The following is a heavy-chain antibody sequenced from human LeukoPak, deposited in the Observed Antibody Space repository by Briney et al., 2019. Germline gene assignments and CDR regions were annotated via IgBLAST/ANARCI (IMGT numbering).Heavy chain of an antibody. CDR2: IYYSGST. V-gene: IGHV4-31*03. D-gene: IGHD2-8*02. Sequence: SQTLSLTCTVSGGSISSGGYYWSWIRQHPGKGLEWIGYIYYSGSTYYNPSLKSRVTISVDTSKNQFSLKLSSVTAADTAVYYCARWSRYGGVFGNYFDYWGQGTLVTVSS. CDR1: GGSISSGGYY. J-gene: IGHJ4*02. CDR3: ARWSRYGGVFGNYFDY.